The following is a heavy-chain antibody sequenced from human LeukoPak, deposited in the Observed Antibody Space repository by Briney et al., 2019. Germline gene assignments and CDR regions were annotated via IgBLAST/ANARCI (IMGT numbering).Heavy chain of an antibody. V-gene: IGHV3-33*01. CDR1: GFTFSNFG. Sequence: GRSLRLSCVASGFTFSNFGMHWVRQAPGKGLEWVAVIWYDGSNKYYADSVQGRFTISRDNSKNTLYLQMNSLRPEDTAVYYCARDRSLAYFDYWGQGTLVTVSS. J-gene: IGHJ4*02. CDR2: IWYDGSNK. CDR3: ARDRSLAYFDY.